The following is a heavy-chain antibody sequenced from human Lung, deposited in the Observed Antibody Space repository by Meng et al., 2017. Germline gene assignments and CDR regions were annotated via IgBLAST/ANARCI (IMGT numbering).Heavy chain of an antibody. Sequence: QVHLLHSGSEVKNPGAPVTVSCKASCHTIGSYGICWVRQAPGQGLEWMGWFVNYVDTYPAPKFQGRVTMTTDTHTNTAFMELRSLTSDDTAVYYCASGTPGRSYCDYWGQGTLVTVSS. CDR1: CHTIGSYG. J-gene: IGHJ4*02. CDR3: ASGTPGRSYCDY. D-gene: IGHD2-15*01. V-gene: IGHV1-18*01. CDR2: FVNYVDT.